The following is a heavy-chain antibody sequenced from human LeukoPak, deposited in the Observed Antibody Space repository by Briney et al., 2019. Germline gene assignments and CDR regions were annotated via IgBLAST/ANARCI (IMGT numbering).Heavy chain of an antibody. CDR3: VRRVAVRGFYGFDI. J-gene: IGHJ3*02. CDR2: FYYTGNS. CDR1: GGSLSTYY. V-gene: IGHV4-59*12. Sequence: SETLSLTCTVSGGSLSTYYWTWIRQPPGKGLEWIGYFYYTGNSNYNPSLKSRVTMSLDTSKNQFSLKLTSVTAADTAVFYCVRRVAVRGFYGFDIWGQGAMVTVSS. D-gene: IGHD6-6*01.